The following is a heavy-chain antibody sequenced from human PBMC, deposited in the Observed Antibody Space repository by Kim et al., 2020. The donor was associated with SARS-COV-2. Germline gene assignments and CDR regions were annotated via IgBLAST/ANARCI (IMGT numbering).Heavy chain of an antibody. CDR1: GFTFSSYE. J-gene: IGHJ6*02. Sequence: GGSLRLSCAASGFTFSSYEMNWVRQAPGKGLEWVSYISSSGSTIYYADSVKGRFTISRDNAKNSLYLQMNSLRAEDTAVYYCARIAVAGDWYYGMDVWGQGTTVTVSS. D-gene: IGHD6-19*01. V-gene: IGHV3-48*03. CDR3: ARIAVAGDWYYGMDV. CDR2: ISSSGSTI.